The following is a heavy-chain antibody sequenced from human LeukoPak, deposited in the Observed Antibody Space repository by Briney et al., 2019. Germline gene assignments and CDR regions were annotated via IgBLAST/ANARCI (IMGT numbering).Heavy chain of an antibody. CDR1: GYSFTSYW. V-gene: IGHV5-51*01. CDR3: ASRGYSGSDGGSFDY. CDR2: IYPGDSDT. J-gene: IGHJ4*02. D-gene: IGHD5-12*01. Sequence: GESLKISCKGSGYSFTSYWIGWVRQMPGKGLEWMGIIYPGDSDTRYSPSFQGQVTISADKSISTAYLQWSSLKASDTAMYYCASRGYSGSDGGSFDYWGQGTLVTVSS.